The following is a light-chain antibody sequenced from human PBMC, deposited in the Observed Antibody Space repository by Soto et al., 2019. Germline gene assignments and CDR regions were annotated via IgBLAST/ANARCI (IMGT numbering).Light chain of an antibody. J-gene: IGLJ1*01. CDR1: NIGTKR. CDR2: DDS. V-gene: IGLV3-21*02. Sequence: SYELTQPPSVSVAPGQTASISCGGNNIGTKRVHWYQQKPGQAPVLVVYDDSDRPSGIPERFSGSHSGNTATLTISRVEAGDEADYYCQMWDGSTDHRGVFGTGTKLTVL. CDR3: QMWDGSTDHRGV.